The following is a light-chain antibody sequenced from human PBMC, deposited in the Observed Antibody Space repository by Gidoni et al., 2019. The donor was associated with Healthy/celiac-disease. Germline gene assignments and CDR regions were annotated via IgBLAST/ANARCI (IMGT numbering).Light chain of an antibody. CDR3: PKYNSAPQTWT. CDR2: AAS. CDR1: QGISNY. J-gene: IGKJ1*01. V-gene: IGKV1-27*01. Sequence: DIQMTQSPSSLSASVGDRVTITCRASQGISNYLAWYQQKPGKVPKLLIYAASTLQSGVPSRFSGSGSGTDFTLTISSLQPEDVATYYCPKYNSAPQTWTFGQGTKVEIK.